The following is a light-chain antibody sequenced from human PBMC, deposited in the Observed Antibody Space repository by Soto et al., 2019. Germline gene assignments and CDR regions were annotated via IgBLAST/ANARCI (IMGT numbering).Light chain of an antibody. J-gene: IGLJ3*02. Sequence: QSALTQPASVSGSPGQSITISCTGTSRDVGAYNSVSWYQQHPGKAPQLMIYEVSNRPSGVSNRFSGSKSGNTASLTISGLQAEDETDYYCSSYTSTSAWVFGGGTKVTVL. V-gene: IGLV2-14*01. CDR2: EVS. CDR1: SRDVGAYNS. CDR3: SSYTSTSAWV.